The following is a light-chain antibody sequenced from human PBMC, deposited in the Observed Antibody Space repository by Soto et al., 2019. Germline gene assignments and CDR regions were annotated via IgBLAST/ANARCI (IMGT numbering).Light chain of an antibody. CDR3: QQLNSYPLT. CDR1: QGISSY. CDR2: AAS. Sequence: IQLTQSPSSLSASVGDRVTITCRASQGISSYLAWYQQKPGKAPKLLIYAASTLQSGVPSRFSGSGSGTDFTLTISSQLPEDFATYYCQQLNSYPLTFGPGTKVDIK. J-gene: IGKJ3*01. V-gene: IGKV1-9*01.